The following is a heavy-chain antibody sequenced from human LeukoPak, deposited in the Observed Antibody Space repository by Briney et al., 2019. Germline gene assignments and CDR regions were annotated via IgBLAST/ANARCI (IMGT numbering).Heavy chain of an antibody. CDR3: ARDLGDCSSTSCYSSTFDY. CDR2: INPNGGGT. V-gene: IGHV1-2*02. CDR1: GYTFTGYY. D-gene: IGHD2-2*02. Sequence: ASVKVCCKASGYTFTGYYMHWVRQAPGQGLEWMGWINPNGGGTNDAQKFQWRVTMTMDTSISTAYMELSRLRSDDTAVYYCARDLGDCSSTSCYSSTFDYWGQGTLVTVSS. J-gene: IGHJ4*02.